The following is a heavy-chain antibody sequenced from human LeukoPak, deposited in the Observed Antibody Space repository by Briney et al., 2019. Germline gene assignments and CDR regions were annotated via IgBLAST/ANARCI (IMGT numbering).Heavy chain of an antibody. CDR2: IKEDGSEK. D-gene: IGHD1-26*01. J-gene: IGHJ3*02. CDR1: GFTFSGYW. CDR3: ARDDTMPYSGSYYFSPRAFDI. Sequence: TGGSLRLSCGASGFTFSGYWMSWVRQAPGKGLEWVANIKEDGSEKYYVDSVKGRFTISRDNAKNSLSLQMNSLRAEDTAVYYCARDDTMPYSGSYYFSPRAFDIWGQGTMVTVSS. V-gene: IGHV3-7*01.